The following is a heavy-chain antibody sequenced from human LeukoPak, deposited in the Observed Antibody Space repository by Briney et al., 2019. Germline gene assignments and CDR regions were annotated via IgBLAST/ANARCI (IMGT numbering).Heavy chain of an antibody. V-gene: IGHV1-2*02. CDR3: ARDSSRRPQIYDIATSFSTDF. CDR1: GYTFTDYY. J-gene: IGHJ4*02. Sequence: GASVTVSCKASGYTFTDYYIHWVRQAPGQGLEWMGLINPKIGGTNYAQSFQGRVSMTRDTSITTAYMELRTVTSDDTAVYYCARDSSRRPQIYDIATSFSTDFWGQGTLVTVSS. D-gene: IGHD3-9*01. CDR2: INPKIGGT.